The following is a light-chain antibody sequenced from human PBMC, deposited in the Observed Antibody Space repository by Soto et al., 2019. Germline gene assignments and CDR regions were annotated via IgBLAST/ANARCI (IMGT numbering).Light chain of an antibody. V-gene: IGLV2-18*02. CDR1: SSDVGSSNG. J-gene: IGLJ1*01. CDR2: DVS. Sequence: QSVLTQPPSVSGSPGQSVAISCTGTSSDVGSSNGVSWYQQPPGTAPKLMIYDVSNRPSGVPDRFSGSKSGNTASLTISGLQAEDEADYYCSSYTSSSTYVFGSGTKV. CDR3: SSYTSSSTYV.